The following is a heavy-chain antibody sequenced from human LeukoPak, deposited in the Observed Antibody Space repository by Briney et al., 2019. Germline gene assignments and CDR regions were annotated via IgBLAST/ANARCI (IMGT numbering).Heavy chain of an antibody. CDR2: FDPEDGET. D-gene: IGHD3-10*01. V-gene: IGHV1-24*01. Sequence: GASVKISCKVSGYTLTELSMHWVRQAPGKGLEWMGGFDPEDGETIYAQKFQGRVTMTEDTSTDTAYMELSSLRSEDTAAYYCATAAFGELRFDPWGQGTLVTVSS. J-gene: IGHJ5*02. CDR1: GYTLTELS. CDR3: ATAAFGELRFDP.